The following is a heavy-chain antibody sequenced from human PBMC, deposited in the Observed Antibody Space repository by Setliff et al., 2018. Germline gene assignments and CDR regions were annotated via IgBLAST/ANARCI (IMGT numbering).Heavy chain of an antibody. D-gene: IGHD2-15*01. CDR1: GGSINSNYY. CDR3: ARVAYCSGGRCYLVAEFDY. CDR2: IYSSGST. Sequence: LSLTCTVSGGSINSNYYWGWIRQPPGKGLEWIGSIYSSGSTYYKASLRSRVTMSVDTSKDQFSLRLRSVTAADTAVYYCARVAYCSGGRCYLVAEFDYWGQGTLVTVSS. V-gene: IGHV4-39*07. J-gene: IGHJ4*02.